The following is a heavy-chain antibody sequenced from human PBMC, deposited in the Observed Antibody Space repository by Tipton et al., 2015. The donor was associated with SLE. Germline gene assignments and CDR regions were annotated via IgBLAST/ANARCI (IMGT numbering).Heavy chain of an antibody. CDR2: IFHSGST. D-gene: IGHD3-3*01. CDR1: GGSMSSSNW. V-gene: IGHV4-4*02. J-gene: IGHJ4*02. Sequence: TLSLTCAVSGGSMSSSNWWSWLRQPPGKGLEWIGEIFHSGSTNYNPSLKSRVTISLNKSKNQFSLKLTSVTAADTAVYYCARVVAFYDFWSGYSEWGQGPLFTFSS. CDR3: ARVVAFYDFWSGYSE.